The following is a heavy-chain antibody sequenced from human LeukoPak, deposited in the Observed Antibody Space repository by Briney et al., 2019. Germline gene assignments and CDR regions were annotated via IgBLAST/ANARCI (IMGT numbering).Heavy chain of an antibody. V-gene: IGHV1-8*02. J-gene: IGHJ6*02. CDR3: ARGRAATIDYGMDV. D-gene: IGHD5-12*01. Sequence: GASVKVSCKASGYTFTSYYMHWVRQAPGQGLEWMGLINPNSGNTGYAQKFQGRVTMTRNTSISTAYMELSSLRSEDTAVYYCARGRAATIDYGMDVWGQGTTVTVSS. CDR1: GYTFTSYY. CDR2: INPNSGNT.